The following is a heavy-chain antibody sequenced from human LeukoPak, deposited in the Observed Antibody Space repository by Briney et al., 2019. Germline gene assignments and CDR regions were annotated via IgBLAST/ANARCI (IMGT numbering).Heavy chain of an antibody. CDR3: ARGNDYGDSGLLC. V-gene: IGHV3-7*01. Sequence: GGSLRLSCAASGFTFSSYWMSWVRQAPGKGLEWVANIKPDGSEKYYVDSVKGRFTISRDNAKNSLYLQMNSLRAEDTAVYYCARGNDYGDSGLLCGGQGTLVTVSS. CDR1: GFTFSSYW. J-gene: IGHJ4*02. D-gene: IGHD4-17*01. CDR2: IKPDGSEK.